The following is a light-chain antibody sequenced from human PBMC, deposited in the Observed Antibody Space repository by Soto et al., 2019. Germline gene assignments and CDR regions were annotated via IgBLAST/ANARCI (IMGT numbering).Light chain of an antibody. CDR1: QSVGGNS. CDR2: DTS. CDR3: QQYQNSPRT. J-gene: IGKJ1*01. V-gene: IGKV3-20*01. Sequence: PGERATVSCRASQSVGGNSLAWYQQRPGQAPRLLIYDTSKRATGIPDRFSGSGSGTDFTLTISRLEPADFAVYYCQQYQNSPRTFGQGTKVEIK.